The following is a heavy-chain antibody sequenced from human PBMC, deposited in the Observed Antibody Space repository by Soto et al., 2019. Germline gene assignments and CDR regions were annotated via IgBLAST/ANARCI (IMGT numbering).Heavy chain of an antibody. CDR1: RFTFSSYS. D-gene: IGHD2-15*01. J-gene: IGHJ4*02. V-gene: IGHV3-48*01. CDR2: ISSSSSTI. CDR3: ARTHCSGGRCSTTLGTFDY. Sequence: GGSLRLSCAASRFTFSSYSMNWVRQAPGKGLEWVACISSSSSTIYYADSVKGRFTISRDNVKNSLYLQMNSLRAEDTAVYYCARTHCSGGRCSTTLGTFDYWGQGTLVTVSS.